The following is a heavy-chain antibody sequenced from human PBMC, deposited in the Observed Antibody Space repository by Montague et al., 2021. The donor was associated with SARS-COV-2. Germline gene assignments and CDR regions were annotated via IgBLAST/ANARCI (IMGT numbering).Heavy chain of an antibody. CDR2: IYYSGGT. Sequence: SETLSLTCTVSGGSMSGYHWSWIRQPPGKGLEWIGYIYYSGGTNYNPSLKSRVTISVDTSKNQFSLKLNSVTAADTAVYYCARGACELPSWGQGALVTVSS. CDR1: GGSMSGYH. D-gene: IGHD3-10*01. J-gene: IGHJ5*02. V-gene: IGHV4-59*01. CDR3: ARGACELPS.